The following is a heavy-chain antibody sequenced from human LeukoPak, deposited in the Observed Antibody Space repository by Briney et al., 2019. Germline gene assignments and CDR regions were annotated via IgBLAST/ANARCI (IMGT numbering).Heavy chain of an antibody. V-gene: IGHV4-39*01. Sequence: SETLSLTCAVSGDSISSSSYYWGWLRQSPGTGLEWIGDIYHSGRTYCNPSLKSRVAISIDTSKNQFSLRLRSMTAADTAVFYCARRRYYDSTGYFEWGRGTLVTVSS. CDR1: GDSISSSSYY. J-gene: IGHJ1*01. D-gene: IGHD3-22*01. CDR2: IYHSGRT. CDR3: ARRRYYDSTGYFE.